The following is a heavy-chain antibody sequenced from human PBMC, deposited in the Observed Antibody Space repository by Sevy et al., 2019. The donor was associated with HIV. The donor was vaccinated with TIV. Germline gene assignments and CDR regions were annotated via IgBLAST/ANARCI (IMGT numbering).Heavy chain of an antibody. D-gene: IGHD1-1*01. CDR2: ISSSSGTI. J-gene: IGHJ1*01. V-gene: IGHV3-48*01. CDR3: ALERLSSAVAEYFHN. CDR1: GFSFSSYS. Sequence: GGSLRLSCVTSGFSFSSYSMNWVRQAPGKGLEWVSYISSSSGTIRYADSVKGRLTISRDNAKNSLFLQMNSLRADDSAVYYCALERLSSAVAEYFHNWGQGTLVTVSS.